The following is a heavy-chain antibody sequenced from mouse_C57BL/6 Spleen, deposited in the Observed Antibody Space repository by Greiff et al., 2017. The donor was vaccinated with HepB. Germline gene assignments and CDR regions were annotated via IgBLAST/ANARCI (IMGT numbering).Heavy chain of an antibody. D-gene: IGHD1-1*01. V-gene: IGHV1-69*01. CDR2: IDPSDSYT. Sequence: QVQLQQSGAELARPGASVKLSCKASGYTFTSYGISWVKQRTGQGLEWIGEIDPSDSYTNYNQKFKGKSTLTVDKSSSTAYMQLSSLTSEDSAVYYCARHGYYGSVYAMDYWGQGTSVTVSS. CDR1: GYTFTSYG. J-gene: IGHJ4*01. CDR3: ARHGYYGSVYAMDY.